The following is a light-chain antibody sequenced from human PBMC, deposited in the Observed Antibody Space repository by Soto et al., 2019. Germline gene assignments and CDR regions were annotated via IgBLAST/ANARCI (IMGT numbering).Light chain of an antibody. CDR1: SSNIGAGYD. J-gene: IGLJ2*01. CDR3: QSYDSSLSGVV. V-gene: IGLV1-40*01. CDR2: GNS. Sequence: QSVLTQPPSVSGAPGQRVTISCTGSSSNIGAGYDVHWYQQLPGTAPKVLIYGNSNWPSGVPDRFSGSKSGTSASLAITGLQAEDEADYYCQSYDSSLSGVVFGGGTKLTVL.